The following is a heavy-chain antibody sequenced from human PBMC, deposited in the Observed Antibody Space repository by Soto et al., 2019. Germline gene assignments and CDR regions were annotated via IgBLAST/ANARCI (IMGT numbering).Heavy chain of an antibody. V-gene: IGHV1-46*01. CDR3: ARGLDSDYDFGDY. D-gene: IGHD5-12*01. CDR2: INPSAGGT. Sequence: QVRLVQSGAEWKKPGASGKVSCKTSGYTFTNSYLYWVRQAPGQGLEWMGMINPSAGGTTYAQKFQGRVTMTRDTSTTTVYMELSGLRSDDTAVYYCARGLDSDYDFGDYWGQGTLVTVSS. CDR1: GYTFTNSY. J-gene: IGHJ4*02.